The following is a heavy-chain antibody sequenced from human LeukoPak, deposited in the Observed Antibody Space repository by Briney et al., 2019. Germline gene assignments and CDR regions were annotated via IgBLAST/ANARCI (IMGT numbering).Heavy chain of an antibody. CDR2: ISGSGAST. CDR3: AKGHGEGYCSSTSCYTPFDY. D-gene: IGHD2-2*02. J-gene: IGHJ4*02. V-gene: IGHV3-23*01. CDR1: GFSFSSYA. Sequence: GGSLGLSCAASGFSFSSYAMTWVRQAPGKGLEWVSSISGSGASTYYADSVKGRFTISRDNSKNTLYLQMNSLRAEDTAVYYCAKGHGEGYCSSTSCYTPFDYWGQGTLVTVSS.